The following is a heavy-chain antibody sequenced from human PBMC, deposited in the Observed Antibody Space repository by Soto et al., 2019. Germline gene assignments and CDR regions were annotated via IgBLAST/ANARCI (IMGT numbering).Heavy chain of an antibody. J-gene: IGHJ4*02. Sequence: QVQLVQSGSEVKNPGASVKVYCKASGYTFTSYDINWVRQAPGPGLEWMGWMTPNSGNTGYAQKFQGRVTMTRNTAISTAYMELSSLRSEDTAVYYCARGITIFGVVPGWGQGTLVTVSS. V-gene: IGHV1-8*01. CDR3: ARGITIFGVVPG. D-gene: IGHD3-3*01. CDR2: MTPNSGNT. CDR1: GYTFTSYD.